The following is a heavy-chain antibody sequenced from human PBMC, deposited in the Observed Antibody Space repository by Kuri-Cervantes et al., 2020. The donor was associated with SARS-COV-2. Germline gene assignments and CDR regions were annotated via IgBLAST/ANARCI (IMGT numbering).Heavy chain of an antibody. V-gene: IGHV1-69*13. Sequence: SVKVSCKASGGTFSSYAISWVRQAPGQGLEWMGGIIPIFGTANYAQKFQGRVTITADESTSTAYMELSSLRSDDTAVYYCARSTPDDYVWGSLHSWYFDLWGRGTLVTVSS. CDR1: GGTFSSYA. D-gene: IGHD3-16*01. CDR2: IIPIFGTA. J-gene: IGHJ2*01. CDR3: ARSTPDDYVWGSLHSWYFDL.